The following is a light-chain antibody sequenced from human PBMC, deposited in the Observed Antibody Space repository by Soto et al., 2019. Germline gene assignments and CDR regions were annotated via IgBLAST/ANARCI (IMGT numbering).Light chain of an antibody. J-gene: IGKJ1*01. CDR3: QQYNSLWT. CDR1: QSISSW. Sequence: DIQMTQSPPTLSASVGDRVTITCRASQSISSWLAWYQQKPGKAPKLLIYKASSLESGVPSRFSGSGSGTEFTLTISSLQPDDFATYYCQQYNSLWTFGQGTKVDIK. CDR2: KAS. V-gene: IGKV1-5*03.